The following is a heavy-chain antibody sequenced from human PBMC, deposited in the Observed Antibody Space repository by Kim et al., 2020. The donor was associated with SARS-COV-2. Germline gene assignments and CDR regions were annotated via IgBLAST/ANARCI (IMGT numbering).Heavy chain of an antibody. V-gene: IGHV4-59*01. CDR2: IYYSGST. J-gene: IGHJ4*02. CDR1: GGSISSYY. CDR3: ARMSGSVGPFDY. D-gene: IGHD3-10*01. Sequence: SETLSLTCTVSGGSISSYYWSWIRQPPGKGLEWIGYIYYSGSTNYNPSLKSRVTISVDTSKNQFSLKLSSVTAADTVVYYCARMSGSVGPFDYWGQGTLV.